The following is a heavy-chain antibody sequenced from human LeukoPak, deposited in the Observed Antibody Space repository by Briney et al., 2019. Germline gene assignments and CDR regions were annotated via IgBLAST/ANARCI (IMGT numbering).Heavy chain of an antibody. CDR2: ISYDGSTT. CDR3: ARDRLSPLYSSSLYAFDI. V-gene: IGHV3-30*04. D-gene: IGHD6-6*01. J-gene: IGHJ3*02. Sequence: PGRSLRLSCAASEFTFSTYAMHWVRQAPGKGLEWVAVISYDGSTTYYADSVKGRFTISRDNSKNTLYLQMNSLRAEDTAVYYCARDRLSPLYSSSLYAFDIWGQGTMVTVSS. CDR1: EFTFSTYA.